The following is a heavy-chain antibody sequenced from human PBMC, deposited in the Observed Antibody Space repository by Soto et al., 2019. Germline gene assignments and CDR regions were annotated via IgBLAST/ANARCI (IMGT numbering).Heavy chain of an antibody. J-gene: IGHJ6*02. CDR2: ISAYNGNT. V-gene: IGHV1-18*04. CDR1: GYTFTSYG. Sequence: ASVKVSCKASGYTFTSYGISWVRQAPGQGLEWMGRISAYNGNTNDAQKLQGRVTMTTDTSTSTAYMELRSLRSDDTAVYYCARGVHYDFWSGYNDYYYYGMDVWGQGTTVTVSS. CDR3: ARGVHYDFWSGYNDYYYYGMDV. D-gene: IGHD3-3*01.